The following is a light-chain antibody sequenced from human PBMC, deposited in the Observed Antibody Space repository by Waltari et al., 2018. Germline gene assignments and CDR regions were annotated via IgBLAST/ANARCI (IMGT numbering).Light chain of an antibody. V-gene: IGLV2-11*01. CDR3: CSYAGSHVL. CDR2: DVS. Sequence: QSALTQPRSVSGSPGQSVPISCTGTSSDFGANYAFVSWYQQHPGKAPKPVIYDVSVRPLGVPGRFSGSKSGNTASLTISGLQSEDEAEYYCCSYAGSHVLLGGGTKLTVL. CDR1: SSDFGANYAF. J-gene: IGLJ2*01.